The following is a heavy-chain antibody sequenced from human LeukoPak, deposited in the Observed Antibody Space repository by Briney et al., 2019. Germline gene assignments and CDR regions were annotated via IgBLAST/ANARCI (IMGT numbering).Heavy chain of an antibody. D-gene: IGHD6-13*01. CDR1: GYTFSSYG. J-gene: IGHJ6*02. V-gene: IGHV1-18*04. CDR2: ISAYNGNT. CDR3: ARDSGIAAAGFYYYGLDV. Sequence: GASVKVSCKASGYTFSSYGVTWVRQAPGQGLEWVGWISAYNGNTRYAQKLQDRVTITTDTSTSTAYMELRSLSSDDTAVYYCARDSGIAAAGFYYYGLDVWGHGTTVTVSS.